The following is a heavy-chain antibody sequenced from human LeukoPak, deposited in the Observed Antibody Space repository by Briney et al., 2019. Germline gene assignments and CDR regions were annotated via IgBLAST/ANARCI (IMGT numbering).Heavy chain of an antibody. Sequence: SVKVSCKASGGTFSTYAISWVRQAPGQGLKWMGGIIPLLGTANYAQKFQGRLTITADEFTGTAYVELSSLRSEDTAVFYCASNTNYYENTGHYVFDSWGQGTLVTVSS. V-gene: IGHV1-69*01. CDR2: IIPLLGTA. CDR3: ASNTNYYENTGHYVFDS. CDR1: GGTFSTYA. J-gene: IGHJ4*02. D-gene: IGHD3-22*01.